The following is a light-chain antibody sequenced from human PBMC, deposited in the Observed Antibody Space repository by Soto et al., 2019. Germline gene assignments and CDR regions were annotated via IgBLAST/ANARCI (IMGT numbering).Light chain of an antibody. Sequence: QSVLTQPASVSGSPGQSITISCTGTSSDVGTYNLVSWYQHHPGKAPKLMIYEGSKRPSGVSNRFSGSKSGNTASLTISGLQAEDEADYYCCSYAGSGSLVFGGGTKVTVL. V-gene: IGLV2-23*01. CDR1: SSDVGTYNL. CDR2: EGS. J-gene: IGLJ3*02. CDR3: CSYAGSGSLV.